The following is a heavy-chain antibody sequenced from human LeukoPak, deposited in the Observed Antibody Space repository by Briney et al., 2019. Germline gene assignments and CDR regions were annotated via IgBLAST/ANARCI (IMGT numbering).Heavy chain of an antibody. D-gene: IGHD3-10*01. V-gene: IGHV4-39*01. J-gene: IGHJ4*02. CDR3: ASTYYYGSGSYYIH. CDR1: GGSISSSSYY. CDR2: IYYSGST. Sequence: SETLSLTCTVSGGSISSSSYYWGWIRQPPGKGLEWIGSIYYSGSTYYNPSLKSRVTISVGTSKNQFSLKLSSVTAADTAVYYCASTYYYGSGSYYIHWGQGTLVTVSS.